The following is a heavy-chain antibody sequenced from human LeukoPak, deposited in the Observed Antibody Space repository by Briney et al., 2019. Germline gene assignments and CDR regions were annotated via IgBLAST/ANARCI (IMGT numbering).Heavy chain of an antibody. Sequence: GGSLRLSCAASGFTFSSYAMHWVRQAPGKGLEWVAVISYDGCNKYYADSVKGRFTISRDNSKNTLYLQMNSLRAEDTAVYYCARAGLLRYFDWSSDWYFDLWGRGTLVTVSS. CDR3: ARAGLLRYFDWSSDWYFDL. CDR1: GFTFSSYA. D-gene: IGHD3-9*01. CDR2: ISYDGCNK. V-gene: IGHV3-30*01. J-gene: IGHJ2*01.